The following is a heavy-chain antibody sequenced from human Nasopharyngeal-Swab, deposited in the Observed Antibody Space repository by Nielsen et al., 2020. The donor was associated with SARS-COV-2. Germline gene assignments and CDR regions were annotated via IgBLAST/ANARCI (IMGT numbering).Heavy chain of an antibody. CDR1: GGSISSYY. V-gene: IGHV4-59*12. Sequence: SETLSLTCTVSGGSISSYYWSWIRQPPGKGLEWIGYIYYSGSTNYNPSLKSRVTISVDKSKNQFSLKLSSVTAADTAVYYCARGPAGGATTWGQGTMVTVSS. D-gene: IGHD1-26*01. CDR2: IYYSGST. J-gene: IGHJ3*01. CDR3: ARGPAGGATT.